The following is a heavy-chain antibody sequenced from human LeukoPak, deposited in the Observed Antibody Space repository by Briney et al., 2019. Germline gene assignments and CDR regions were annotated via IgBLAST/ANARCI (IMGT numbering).Heavy chain of an antibody. CDR1: GFTFSNYV. V-gene: IGHV4-59*01. J-gene: IGHJ6*02. CDR2: IYYSGST. Sequence: GSLRLSCAASGFTFSNYVMSWVRQAPGKGLEWIGYIYYSGSTNYNPSLKSRVTISVDTSKNQFSLKLSSVTAADTAVYYCASSSIAARPGYYYYYYGMDVWGQGTTVTVSS. D-gene: IGHD6-6*01. CDR3: ASSSIAARPGYYYYYYGMDV.